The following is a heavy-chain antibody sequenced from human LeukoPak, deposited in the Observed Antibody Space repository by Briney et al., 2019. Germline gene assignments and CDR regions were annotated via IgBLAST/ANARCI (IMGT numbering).Heavy chain of an antibody. CDR2: IYTSGST. CDR1: GGSISSYY. J-gene: IGHJ4*02. CDR3: ARARTYYDSSGYSYYFDY. Sequence: SETLSLTCTVPGGSISSYYWSWIRQPAGKGLEWIGRIYTSGSTNYNPSLKSRVTISVDTSKNQFSLKLSSVTAADTAVYYCARARTYYDSSGYSYYFDYWGQGTLVTVSS. D-gene: IGHD3-22*01. V-gene: IGHV4-4*07.